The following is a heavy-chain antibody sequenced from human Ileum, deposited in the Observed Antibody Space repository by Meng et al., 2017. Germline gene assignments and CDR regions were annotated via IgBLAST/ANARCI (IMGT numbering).Heavy chain of an antibody. CDR3: ARHNCYDN. CDR1: GYTFNNYW. V-gene: IGHV5-51*01. Sequence: GGSLRLSCEGSGYTFNNYWIAWVRQMPGKGLEWMGIIYPGDSKVKYSPSFQGQVTFSADKSINTAYLQWSSLKASDTAMYYCARHNCYDNWGQGTLVTVSS. D-gene: IGHD1-20*01. CDR2: IYPGDSKV. J-gene: IGHJ4*02.